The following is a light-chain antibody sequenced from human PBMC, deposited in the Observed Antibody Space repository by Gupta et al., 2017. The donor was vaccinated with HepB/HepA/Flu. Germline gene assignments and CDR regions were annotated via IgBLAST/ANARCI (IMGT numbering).Light chain of an antibody. J-gene: IGKJ4*01. V-gene: IGKV4-1*01. CDR2: WAS. CDR3: QQYYGTPLT. CDR1: QTVLYSSNNKNY. Sequence: DIVMTQSPDSLAVSLGERATINCKSSQTVLYSSNNKNYLAWYQQKPGQSPKLLMYWASTRESGVPDRFSGSGSGTDFTLTITSLQAEDVAVYYCQQYYGTPLTFGGGTKVEI.